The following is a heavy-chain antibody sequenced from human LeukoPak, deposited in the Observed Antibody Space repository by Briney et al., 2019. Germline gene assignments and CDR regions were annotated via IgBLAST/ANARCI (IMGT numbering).Heavy chain of an antibody. J-gene: IGHJ3*02. V-gene: IGHV3-9*01. CDR3: AKDLRAVAANDAFDI. CDR1: GFTFDDYA. D-gene: IGHD6-19*01. Sequence: GGSLRLSCAASGFTFDDYAMHWVRHAPGKGLEWVSGISWNSGSIVYADSVKGRFTISRDNAKNSLYLQMNSLRAEDTALYYCAKDLRAVAANDAFDIWGQGTMVTVSS. CDR2: ISWNSGSI.